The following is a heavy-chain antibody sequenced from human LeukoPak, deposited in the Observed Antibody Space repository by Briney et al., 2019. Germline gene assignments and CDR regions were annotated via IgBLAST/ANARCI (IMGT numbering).Heavy chain of an antibody. CDR1: GYTFMNYG. V-gene: IGHV1-18*01. CDR3: AKGQWPSFFDL. CDR2: INTHDGKT. D-gene: IGHD3-9*01. Sequence: ASVKVSCKASGYTFMNYGITWVRQAAGQGLEWMGWINTHDGKTIYAQRSQGRVTMTTDTSTSTVYMQLGRLRSDDAAVYYCAKGQWPSFFDLWGQGTLVTVSS. J-gene: IGHJ4*02.